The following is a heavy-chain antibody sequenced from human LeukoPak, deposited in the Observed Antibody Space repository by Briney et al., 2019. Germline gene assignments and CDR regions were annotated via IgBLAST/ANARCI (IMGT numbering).Heavy chain of an antibody. Sequence: GGALILSCAASGFTFSSYSMNWVRQAPGEGLEGGSSISSSSSYIHYADAVKGRFTISRDNAKNSLYLQMNSLRAEDTAVYYCARDLEGAYFDYWGQGTLVTVSS. V-gene: IGHV3-21*01. D-gene: IGHD3-3*01. CDR1: GFTFSSYS. CDR3: ARDLEGAYFDY. J-gene: IGHJ4*02. CDR2: ISSSSSYI.